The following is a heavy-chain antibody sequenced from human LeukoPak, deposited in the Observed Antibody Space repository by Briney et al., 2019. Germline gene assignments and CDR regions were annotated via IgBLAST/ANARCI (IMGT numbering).Heavy chain of an antibody. J-gene: IGHJ6*03. Sequence: GGSLRLSCAASGFTVSSNYMSWVRQAPGKGLEWVSVIYSGGSTYYADSVKGRFTISRDNSKNTLYLQMNSLRAEDTAVYYCAKDHLAAAGTSYYYYYYMDVWGKGTTVTVSS. D-gene: IGHD6-13*01. CDR3: AKDHLAAAGTSYYYYYYMDV. V-gene: IGHV3-53*05. CDR1: GFTVSSNY. CDR2: IYSGGST.